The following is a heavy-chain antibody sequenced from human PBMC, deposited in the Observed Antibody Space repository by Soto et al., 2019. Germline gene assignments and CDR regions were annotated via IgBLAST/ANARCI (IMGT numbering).Heavy chain of an antibody. V-gene: IGHV4-38-2*02. J-gene: IGHJ5*02. CDR2: IYHSGTT. CDR3: VRESVASGPNYFDT. CDR1: GDSITSIYH. D-gene: IGHD6-6*01. Sequence: PSETLSLTCAVSGDSITSIYHWAWIRQPPGRGLEWVASIYHSGTTYYNPSLKSRVTISVDTSKNQFSLNLRSVTAADSAVYYCVRESVASGPNYFDTWGQGTLVIVSS.